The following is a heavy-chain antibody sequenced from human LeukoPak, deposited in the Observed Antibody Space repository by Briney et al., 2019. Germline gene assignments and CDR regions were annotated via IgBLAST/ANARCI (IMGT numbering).Heavy chain of an antibody. V-gene: IGHV3-23*01. CDR3: AKDTRHAFDI. CDR1: GFTFSSSA. D-gene: IGHD1-26*01. Sequence: GGSLRLSCAASGFTFSSSAMTWVRQAPGKGLEWVSAISDNGYDTFYADSVKGRFTISRDNAKNSLYLQMNSLRAEDTALYYCAKDTRHAFDIWGQGTMVTVSS. J-gene: IGHJ3*02. CDR2: ISDNGYDT.